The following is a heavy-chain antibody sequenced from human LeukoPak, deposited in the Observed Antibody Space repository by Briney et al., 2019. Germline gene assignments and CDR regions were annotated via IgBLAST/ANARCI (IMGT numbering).Heavy chain of an antibody. CDR3: ARQYYDFWSGFYAADYYFDY. Sequence: PGGSLRLSCAASGFTFSDFGMTWVRQAPGKGLEWVSSISAHSRYIYYADSVKGRFTISRDNAQSSLYLQMNSLRDEDSAVYYCARQYYDFWSGFYAADYYFDYWGRGTLVTVSS. D-gene: IGHD3-3*01. CDR1: GFTFSDFG. J-gene: IGHJ4*02. CDR2: ISAHSRYI. V-gene: IGHV3-21*01.